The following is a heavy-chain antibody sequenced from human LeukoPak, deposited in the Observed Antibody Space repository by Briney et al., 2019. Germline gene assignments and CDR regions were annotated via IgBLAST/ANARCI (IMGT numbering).Heavy chain of an antibody. D-gene: IGHD4-23*01. Sequence: ASVKVSCKASGYTFTGYYMHWVRQAPGQGLEWMGWINPNSGGTNYAQKFQGRVTMTRNTSISTAYMELSSLRSEDTAVYYCARAIGGDYYYGMDVWGQGTTVTVSS. V-gene: IGHV1-2*02. J-gene: IGHJ6*02. CDR2: INPNSGGT. CDR1: GYTFTGYY. CDR3: ARAIGGDYYYGMDV.